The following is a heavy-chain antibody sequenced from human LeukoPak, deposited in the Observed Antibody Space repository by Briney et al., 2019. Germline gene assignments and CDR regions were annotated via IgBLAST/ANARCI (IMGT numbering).Heavy chain of an antibody. J-gene: IGHJ4*02. D-gene: IGHD3-3*01. CDR3: AKAVEVRFLEWLTLSQEKYYFDY. CDR1: GFTFRSYG. V-gene: IGHV3-33*06. CDR2: IWYDGSNK. Sequence: PGGSLRLSCAASGFTFRSYGMHWVRQAPGKGLEWVAVIWYDGSNKYYADSVKGRFTVSRDNSKNTLYLQMNSLRAEDTAVYYCAKAVEVRFLEWLTLSQEKYYFDYWGQGTLVTVSS.